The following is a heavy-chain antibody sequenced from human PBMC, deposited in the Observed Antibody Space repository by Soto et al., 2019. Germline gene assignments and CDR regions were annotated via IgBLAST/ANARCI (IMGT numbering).Heavy chain of an antibody. J-gene: IGHJ6*02. D-gene: IGHD5-12*01. V-gene: IGHV3-9*01. CDR3: AKDMATGYYYYGMDV. CDR2: ISWNSGSI. Sequence: PGGSLRLSCAASGFTFDDYAMHWVRQAPGKGLGWVSGISWNSGSIGYADSVKGRFTISRDNAKNSLYLQMNSLRAEDTALYYCAKDMATGYYYYGMDVWGQGTTVTVSS. CDR1: GFTFDDYA.